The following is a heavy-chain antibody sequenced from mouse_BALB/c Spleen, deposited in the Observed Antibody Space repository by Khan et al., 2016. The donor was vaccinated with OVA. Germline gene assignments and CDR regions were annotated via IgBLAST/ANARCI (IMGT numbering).Heavy chain of an antibody. CDR2: IDPENGNT. CDR3: PRSVLLYFDY. J-gene: IGHJ2*01. CDR1: GFNIKDYY. V-gene: IGHV14-1*02. Sequence: VQLQQSGAELVRPGALVKLSCKASGFNIKDYYIHWVKQRPEQGLEWIGWIDPENGNTVYDPRFQGKASITADTSSNTAYLQRSSLTSEDTAVYYGPRSVLLYFDYWGQGTTLTVSA.